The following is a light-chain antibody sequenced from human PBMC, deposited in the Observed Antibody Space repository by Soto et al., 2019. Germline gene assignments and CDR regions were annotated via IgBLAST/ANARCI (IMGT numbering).Light chain of an antibody. J-gene: IGLJ1*01. CDR3: CSFAAMSGYV. Sequence: QSALNQPRSVSGSPGPSVTMSCTGTSSDVGASDHVSWYQRHPGKAPKLMIHDVNQRPSGVTDRLSGSKSGNTASLTISGLQADDEADYYCCSFAAMSGYVFGSGTKVTVL. CDR1: SSDVGASDH. V-gene: IGLV2-11*01. CDR2: DVN.